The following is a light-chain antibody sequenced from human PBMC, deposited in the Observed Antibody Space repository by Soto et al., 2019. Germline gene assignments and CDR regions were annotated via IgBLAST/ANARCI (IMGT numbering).Light chain of an antibody. Sequence: DIVMTQTPLFSPLTLGQAASISCRSSQSLVHNDGSTYLSWFQQRRGQPPRLLSYKVSDRFSGVPDCLSGSGAETDFTLTISSLQHEEVATYYCLQDFNYPWTVGQGAKLDIK. CDR3: LQDFNYPWT. CDR2: KVS. CDR1: QSLVHNDGSTY. J-gene: IGKJ1*01. V-gene: IGKV2-24*01.